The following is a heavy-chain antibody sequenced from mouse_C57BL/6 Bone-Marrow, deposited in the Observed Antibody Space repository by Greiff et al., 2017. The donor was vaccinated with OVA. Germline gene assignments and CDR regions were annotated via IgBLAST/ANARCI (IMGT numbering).Heavy chain of an antibody. CDR1: GFTFSSYA. J-gene: IGHJ4*01. D-gene: IGHD2-1*01. CDR2: ISDGGSYT. CDR3: AREGDGNYGDAMDY. V-gene: IGHV5-4*01. Sequence: EVQLVESGGGLVKPGGSLKLSCAASGFTFSSYAMCWVRQTPEKRLEWVATISDGGSYTYYPDNVKGRFTISRDNAKNNLYLQMSHLKSEDTAMYYCAREGDGNYGDAMDYWGQGTSVTVSS.